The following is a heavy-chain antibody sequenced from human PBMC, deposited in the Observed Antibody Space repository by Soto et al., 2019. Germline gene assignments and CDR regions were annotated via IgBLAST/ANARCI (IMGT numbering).Heavy chain of an antibody. CDR1: GCSISSYY. D-gene: IGHD3-9*01. CDR3: ARGYYDILTGYYTPFDY. J-gene: IGHJ4*02. Sequence: SETLSLTCTVSGCSISSYYWSWIRQPPGKGLEWIGYIYYSGSTNYNPSLKSRVTISVDTSKNQFSLKLSSVTAADTAVYYCARGYYDILTGYYTPFDYWGQGTLVTVSS. CDR2: IYYSGST. V-gene: IGHV4-59*01.